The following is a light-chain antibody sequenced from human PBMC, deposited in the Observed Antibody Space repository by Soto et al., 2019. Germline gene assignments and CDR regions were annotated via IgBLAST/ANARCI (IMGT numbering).Light chain of an antibody. Sequence: DIQMTQSPSTLSASVGDRVTITCRASQSISSWLAWYQQKPGKAPKLLIYDASSLESGVPSRFSGSGSGTEFTLTISSLQPDDVAAYYCQQYNSYSMYTFGQGTKLESK. CDR1: QSISSW. J-gene: IGKJ2*01. CDR2: DAS. CDR3: QQYNSYSMYT. V-gene: IGKV1-5*01.